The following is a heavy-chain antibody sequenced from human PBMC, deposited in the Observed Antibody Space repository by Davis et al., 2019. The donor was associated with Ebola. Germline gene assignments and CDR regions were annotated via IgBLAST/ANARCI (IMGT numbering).Heavy chain of an antibody. CDR1: GYTFTRFA. V-gene: IGHV1-3*01. CDR2: INAGNGNT. D-gene: IGHD4-17*01. CDR3: AGNSVTTRLDYYGMDV. J-gene: IGHJ6*02. Sequence: AASVKVSCKASGYTFTRFAIHWVCQAPGQRLEWMGWINAGNGNTIYSQNFQGRVTITRDTSASTVYMELSSLRSEDTAVYYCAGNSVTTRLDYYGMDVWGQGTTVTVSS.